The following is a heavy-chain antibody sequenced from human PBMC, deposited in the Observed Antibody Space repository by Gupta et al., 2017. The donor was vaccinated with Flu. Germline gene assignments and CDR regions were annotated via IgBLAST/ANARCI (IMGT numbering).Heavy chain of an antibody. D-gene: IGHD5-24*01. V-gene: IGHV3-23*01. CDR3: AKGRDGYNSADH. J-gene: IGHJ4*02. CDR2: ISGSGLTT. Sequence: EVQLLESGGGPAQPGGSLRLSCAASGFTFSNYAMSWVGQATGKGLKWVSTISGSGLTTYYADSVKGRFAISRDSSKNTLSLQMNSLRVDDTAAYYCAKGRDGYNSADHWGQGTLVSVSS. CDR1: GFTFSNYA.